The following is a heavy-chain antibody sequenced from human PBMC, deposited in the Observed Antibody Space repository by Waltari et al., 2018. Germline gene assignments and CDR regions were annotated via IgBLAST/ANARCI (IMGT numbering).Heavy chain of an antibody. V-gene: IGHV3-53*01. J-gene: IGHJ4*02. CDR2: IYSGGNT. Sequence: EVPLVESGGGLIQPGGSLRLSCEAPGLTVSRNYMSWVRQAPGKGLEWLSAIYSGGNTFYADSVKGRFNISIDNSKNTLYLQMNSLRVDDTAVYYCARDDSYGQFMRFDFWGQGTVVTVSS. CDR3: ARDDSYGQFMRFDF. D-gene: IGHD5-18*01. CDR1: GLTVSRNY.